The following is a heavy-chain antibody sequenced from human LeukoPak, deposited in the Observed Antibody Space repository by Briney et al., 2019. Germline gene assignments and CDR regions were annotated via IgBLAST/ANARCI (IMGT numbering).Heavy chain of an antibody. V-gene: IGHV4-38-2*02. CDR3: ARDPPDYDSSGY. J-gene: IGHJ4*02. Sequence: SETLSLTCSVSGYSITSTSFWAWIRQTPGKGLEWIGSINHLGSAYYNPSLESRVTISVDTSKNHFSLNLKSVTAADTAVYYCARDPPDYDSSGYWGQGTLVTVSS. CDR1: GYSITSTSF. CDR2: INHLGSA. D-gene: IGHD3-22*01.